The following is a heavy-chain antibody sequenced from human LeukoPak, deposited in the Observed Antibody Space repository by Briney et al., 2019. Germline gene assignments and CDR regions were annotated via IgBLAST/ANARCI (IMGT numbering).Heavy chain of an antibody. Sequence: PGGSLRLSCAASGFTFSSYDMSWVRQAPGKGLEWVSGITYSSGYTYYADSVKGRFTISRDNSRNTLYLQMSSLRAEDTAVYYCAKDPSDLGGSGSNNYFDCWGQGTLVTVSS. V-gene: IGHV3-23*01. CDR3: AKDPSDLGGSGSNNYFDC. CDR1: GFTFSSYD. D-gene: IGHD3-10*01. J-gene: IGHJ4*02. CDR2: ITYSSGYT.